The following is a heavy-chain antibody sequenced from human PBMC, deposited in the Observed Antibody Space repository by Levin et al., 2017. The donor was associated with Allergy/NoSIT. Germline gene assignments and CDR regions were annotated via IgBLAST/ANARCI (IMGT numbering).Heavy chain of an antibody. J-gene: IGHJ6*02. CDR1: GFRFSDHY. CDR3: ARGATATTNYDYGLDG. D-gene: IGHD4-11*01. V-gene: IGHV3-72*01. Sequence: GGSLRLSCAASGFRFSDHYMDWVRQAPGKGLEWVGRTRNKAKSYTTEYAASVKDRFTVSRDDSRNSLFLQMSSLKTEDTAVYYCARGATATTNYDYGLDGWGQGTTVTVSS. CDR2: TRNKAKSYTT.